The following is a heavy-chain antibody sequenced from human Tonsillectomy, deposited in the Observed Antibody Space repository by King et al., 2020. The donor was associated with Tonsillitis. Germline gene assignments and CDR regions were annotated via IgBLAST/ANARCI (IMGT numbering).Heavy chain of an antibody. V-gene: IGHV5-51*01. D-gene: IGHD5-12*01. CDR2: IYPGASDT. Sequence: QLVQSGAEVKKPGESLKISCKGSVYSFTDYWIGCVRQMPGKGLEWMGSIYPGASDTRYIPSLQGQVTISADKSISTAYLQWSSLKASDTAMYYCAIIVATLRNYYMDVWGKGTTVTVSS. CDR1: VYSFTDYW. J-gene: IGHJ6*03. CDR3: AIIVATLRNYYMDV.